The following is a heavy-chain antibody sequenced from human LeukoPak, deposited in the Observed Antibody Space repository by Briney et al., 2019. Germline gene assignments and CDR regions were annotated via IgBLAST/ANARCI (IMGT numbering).Heavy chain of an antibody. Sequence: SVKVSCKASGGTFSSYAISWVRQAPGQGLEWMGGIIPTFGTANYAQKFQGRVTITADESTSTAYMELSSLRSEDTAVYYCARDRGSGWAAAGTLELDYWGQGTLVTVSS. V-gene: IGHV1-69*01. CDR2: IIPTFGTA. J-gene: IGHJ4*02. CDR1: GGTFSSYA. CDR3: ARDRGSGWAAAGTLELDY. D-gene: IGHD6-13*01.